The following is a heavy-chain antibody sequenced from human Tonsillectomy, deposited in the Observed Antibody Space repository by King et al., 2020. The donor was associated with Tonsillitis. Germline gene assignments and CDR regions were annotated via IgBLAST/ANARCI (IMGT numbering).Heavy chain of an antibody. CDR3: SRESHRGYSYGITDY. CDR2: ISYDGSIK. V-gene: IGHV3-30*04. J-gene: IGHJ4*02. CDR1: GFISSYA. Sequence: VQLVESGGGVVQPGRSLTLSCAASGFISSYAMHWVRQAPGKGLEWVAVISYDGSIKYYVDSVKGRFTISRDNSKNTLYLKMKSLRGEDTAVYYCSRESHRGYSYGITDYWGQGTLVTVSS. D-gene: IGHD5-18*01.